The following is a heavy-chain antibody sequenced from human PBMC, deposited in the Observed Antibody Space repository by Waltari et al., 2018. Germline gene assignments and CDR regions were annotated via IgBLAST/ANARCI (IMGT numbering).Heavy chain of an antibody. D-gene: IGHD5-12*01. Sequence: EAQLVESGGGLIHPGGSLRLSCAVSGFTVGNNYKSWVRQAPGKGLECVSVINSGGSTNYADSVRGRFTISRDNSKNTLFLEMNSLTAEDTAVYYCARDPPGMATIGSWGQGTLVTVSS. J-gene: IGHJ5*02. CDR2: INSGGST. CDR1: GFTVGNNY. CDR3: ARDPPGMATIGS. V-gene: IGHV3-53*01.